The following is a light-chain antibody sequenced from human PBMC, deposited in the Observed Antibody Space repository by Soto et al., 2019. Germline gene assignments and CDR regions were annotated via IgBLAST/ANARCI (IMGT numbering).Light chain of an antibody. CDR2: GAS. CDR1: QSVSSTY. J-gene: IGKJ1*01. CDR3: HHYGRSPGT. Sequence: EIVLTQSPGTLSLSPGERATLSCRASQSVSSTYLAWYQQKPGQAPRLLIYGASSRATGIPDRFSGSGSRTDFTLTISRLQPEDFAVYYCHHYGRSPGTFGQGTKVEIK. V-gene: IGKV3-20*01.